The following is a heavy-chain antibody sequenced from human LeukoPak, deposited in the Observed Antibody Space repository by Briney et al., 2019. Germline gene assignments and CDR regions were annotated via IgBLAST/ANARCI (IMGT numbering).Heavy chain of an antibody. CDR3: AREGAMGDTAMVTLGY. CDR2: ISSSSSYI. CDR1: GFTFSSYS. J-gene: IGHJ4*02. V-gene: IGHV3-21*04. Sequence: GGSLRLSCAASGFTFSSYSMNWVRQAPGKGLEWVSSISSSSSYIYYADSVKGRFTISRDNAKNSLYLQMNSLRSEDTAVYYCAREGAMGDTAMVTLGYWGQGTLVTVSS. D-gene: IGHD5-18*01.